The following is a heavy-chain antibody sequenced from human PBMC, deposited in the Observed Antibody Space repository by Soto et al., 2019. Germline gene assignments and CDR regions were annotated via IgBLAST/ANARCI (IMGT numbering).Heavy chain of an antibody. CDR3: ARALRGYSYESSDY. CDR2: IKQDGSEK. CDR1: GFTFSSFW. V-gene: IGHV3-7*01. Sequence: EVQLVESGGGLVQPGGSLRLSCAASGFTFSSFWMGWVRQAPGKGLEWVAKIKQDGSEKYYVDSVKGRFTISRDNAKNSLYLQMNSLRADDTAVYYCARALRGYSYESSDYWGQGTLVTVSS. D-gene: IGHD5-18*01. J-gene: IGHJ4*02.